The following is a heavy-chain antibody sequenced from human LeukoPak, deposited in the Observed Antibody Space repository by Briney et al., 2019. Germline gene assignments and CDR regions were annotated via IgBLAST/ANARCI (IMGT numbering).Heavy chain of an antibody. V-gene: IGHV4-34*01. CDR1: GGSFSGYY. D-gene: IGHD3-3*01. CDR2: INHSGST. J-gene: IGHJ5*02. Sequence: SETLSLTCAVYGGSFSGYYWSWIRQPPGKGLEWIGEINHSGSTNYNPSLKSRVTISVDTSKNQFSLKLSSVTAADTAVYYCARGQFWSGYYNWFDPWGQGTLVTVSS. CDR3: ARGQFWSGYYNWFDP.